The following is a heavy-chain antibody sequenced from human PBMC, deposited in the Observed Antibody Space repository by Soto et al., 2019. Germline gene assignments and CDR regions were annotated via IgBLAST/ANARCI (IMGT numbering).Heavy chain of an antibody. CDR2: IHYTGST. Sequence: QLQLQESGPGLVKPSETLSLTCSVSGGSISSSNYYRAWIRQPPGKGLEWIGSIHYTGSTYYNPSLKSRVPIAVDTSKNQFSLKLTSVSAADTAVYYCARRECSGGTCSSDHWGQGTLVTVSS. CDR3: ARRECSGGTCSSDH. CDR1: GGSISSSNYY. D-gene: IGHD2-15*01. J-gene: IGHJ5*02. V-gene: IGHV4-39*01.